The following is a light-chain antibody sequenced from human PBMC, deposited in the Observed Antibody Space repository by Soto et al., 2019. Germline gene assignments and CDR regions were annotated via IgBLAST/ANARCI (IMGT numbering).Light chain of an antibody. V-gene: IGKV1-5*03. J-gene: IGKJ1*01. CDR1: QSISVW. CDR2: KAS. CDR3: QQYHTYSA. Sequence: DIQMTQSPSTLSASVGDRVTITCRASQSISVWLAWYQQKPGKAPKLLIYKASSLESGVPSSFSGSGSGTEITPTISSLQPDDFASYYCQQYHTYSAFGQGTKVEIK.